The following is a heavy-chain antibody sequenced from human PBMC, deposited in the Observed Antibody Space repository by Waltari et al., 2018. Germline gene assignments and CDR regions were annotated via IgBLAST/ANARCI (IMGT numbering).Heavy chain of an antibody. CDR2: LRYDGSNE. V-gene: IGHV3-30*02. CDR3: AGGGYSGNDFTQY. Sequence: QVPLVESGGGVVQPGGDLRLSCAAFGLSSRSDGMNWVRQAPGKGPEWVAYLRYDGSNEYYEESVKGRFTISRDNSKNTLYLQMNSLRTEDTAVYYCAGGGYSGNDFTQYWGQGTPVTVSS. J-gene: IGHJ4*02. CDR1: GLSSRSDG. D-gene: IGHD5-12*01.